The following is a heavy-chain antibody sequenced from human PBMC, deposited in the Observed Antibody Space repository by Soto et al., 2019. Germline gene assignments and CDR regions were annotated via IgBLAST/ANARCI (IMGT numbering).Heavy chain of an antibody. CDR1: GYTFTSYY. CDR3: ASAPVDCSGGSCYDDAFDI. D-gene: IGHD2-15*01. CDR2: INPSGGST. V-gene: IGHV1-46*03. J-gene: IGHJ3*02. Sequence: ASVKVSCKASGYTFTSYYMHWVRQAPGQGLEWMGIINPSGGSTSYAQKFQGRVTMTRDTSTSTVYMELSSLRSEDTAVYYCASAPVDCSGGSCYDDAFDIWGQGTMVTVSS.